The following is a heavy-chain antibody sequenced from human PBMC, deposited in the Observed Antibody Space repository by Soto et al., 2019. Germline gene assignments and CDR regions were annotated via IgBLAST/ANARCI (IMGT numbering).Heavy chain of an antibody. CDR2: ISYDGRNK. D-gene: IGHD6-19*01. V-gene: IGHV3-30*18. CDR1: GFTFSSYG. J-gene: IGHJ6*02. CDR3: VKDGSSGWPYYYGMDV. Sequence: PGGSLRLSCAASGFTFSSYGMHWVRQAPGKGLEWVAVISYDGRNKYYADSVKGRFTISRDNSKNTLYLQMSSLRPEDTAVYYCVKDGSSGWPYYYGMDVWDQGTTVTVSS.